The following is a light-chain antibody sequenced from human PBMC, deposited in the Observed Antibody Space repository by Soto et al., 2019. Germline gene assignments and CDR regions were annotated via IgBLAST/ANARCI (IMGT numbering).Light chain of an antibody. J-gene: IGLJ3*02. V-gene: IGLV2-11*01. Sequence: QSALTQPRSGSGSPGPSVTLSCTGTSSDVGGYDYVSWYQQHPGKAPKLIIYDVSKRPSGVPDRFSGSKSGNTASLIISGLQAEDEADYYCRSCAGFYSVLFVGGTKVTV. CDR1: SSDVGGYDY. CDR2: DVS. CDR3: RSCAGFYSVL.